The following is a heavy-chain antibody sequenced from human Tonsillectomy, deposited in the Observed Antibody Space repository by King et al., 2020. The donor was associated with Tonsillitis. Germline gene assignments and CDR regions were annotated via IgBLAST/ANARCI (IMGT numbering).Heavy chain of an antibody. D-gene: IGHD3-22*01. V-gene: IGHV4-39*01. CDR3: ASPDTSGSPYWYFDL. CDR2: VHYSGST. Sequence: LQESSPGLVKPSETLSLTCSVSGGSITSSRSFWAWLRQPPGKGLEWVGSVHYSGSTYYNPSLKRRITISVDTANNRFSLKVTSVTDADTAVYYCASPDTSGSPYWYFDLWGRGTLVTVSS. CDR1: GGSITSSRSF. J-gene: IGHJ2*01.